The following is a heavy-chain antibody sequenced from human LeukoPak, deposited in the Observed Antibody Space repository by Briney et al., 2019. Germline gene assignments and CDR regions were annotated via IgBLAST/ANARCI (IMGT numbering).Heavy chain of an antibody. CDR1: GFTFDDYA. J-gene: IGHJ4*02. V-gene: IGHV3-9*01. D-gene: IGHD4-17*01. CDR2: ISWNSGSI. Sequence: GGSLRLSCAASGFTFDDYAMHWVRQAPGKGLEWVSGISWNSGSIGYADSVKGRFTISRDNAKNSLYLQMNSLRAEDTAVYYCAKDRTVTTSYFDYWGQGTLVTVSS. CDR3: AKDRTVTTSYFDY.